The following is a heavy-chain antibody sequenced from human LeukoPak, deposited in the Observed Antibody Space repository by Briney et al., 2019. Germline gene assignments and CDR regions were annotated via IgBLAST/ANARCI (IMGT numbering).Heavy chain of an antibody. V-gene: IGHV3-33*01. CDR1: GFTFSSYG. CDR3: AREPVTTYAFDI. CDR2: MWYDGSNK. J-gene: IGHJ3*02. Sequence: GRSLRLSCAASGFTFSSYGMHWVRQAPGKGLEWVAVMWYDGSNKYYADSVKGRFTISRDNSKNTLYLQMNSLRAEDTAVYYCAREPVTTYAFDIWGQGTMVTVSS. D-gene: IGHD4-17*01.